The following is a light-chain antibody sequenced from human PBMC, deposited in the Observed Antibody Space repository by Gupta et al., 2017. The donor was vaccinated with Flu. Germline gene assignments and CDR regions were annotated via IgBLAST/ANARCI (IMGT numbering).Light chain of an antibody. V-gene: IGLV2-23*01. CDR3: CSYAGGKIVL. CDR1: SSDIGTYNA. Sequence: HSALPHPASVSVSPGQSIIISSTGTSSDIGTYNAVSWYQQHPGKATKLMSYEGSNRPSGASNRFSGSKSGNTASLTISGLQAEDEADYYCCSYAGGKIVLFGGGTKLTVL. CDR2: EGS. J-gene: IGLJ2*01.